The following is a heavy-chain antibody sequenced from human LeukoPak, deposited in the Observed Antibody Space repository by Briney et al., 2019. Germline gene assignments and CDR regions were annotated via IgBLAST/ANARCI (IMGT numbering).Heavy chain of an antibody. CDR3: AGPRPTTGDAFDI. CDR2: IKQDESEK. D-gene: IGHD1-14*01. CDR1: GLTFSSYW. Sequence: PGGSLRLSCAASGLTFSSYWMSWVRQAPGKGLEWVANIKQDESEKYYVDSVKGRFTISRDNAKNSLYLQMNSLRAEDTAVYYCAGPRPTTGDAFDIWGQGTMVTVSS. J-gene: IGHJ3*02. V-gene: IGHV3-7*01.